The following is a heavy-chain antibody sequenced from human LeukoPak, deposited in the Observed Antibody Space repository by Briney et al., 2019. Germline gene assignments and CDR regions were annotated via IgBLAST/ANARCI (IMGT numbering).Heavy chain of an antibody. V-gene: IGHV4-38-2*02. CDR1: GYSISSSYY. CDR2: IYHSGST. CDR3: ARVGYTLRDAIDI. D-gene: IGHD5-12*01. Sequence: PSETLSLTCTVSGYSISSSYYWGWIRQPPGKGLEWIGSIYHSGSTYYNPSLKSRVTISVDTSKNQFSLKLSSVTAADTAVYYCARVGYTLRDAIDIWGQGTMVTVSS. J-gene: IGHJ3*02.